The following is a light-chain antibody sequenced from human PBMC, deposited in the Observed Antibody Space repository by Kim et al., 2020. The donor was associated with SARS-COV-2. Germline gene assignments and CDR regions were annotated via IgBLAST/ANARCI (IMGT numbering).Light chain of an antibody. CDR3: KVWDSSNDHRVV. V-gene: IGLV3-21*04. Sequence: PGTPARITGGGSSLGSNGVHWYQQKPGQAPVLVISYDSVRPSGIPERFSGSNSRNTATLTISGVEAGDEADYYCKVWDSSNDHRVVFGGGTQLTVL. J-gene: IGLJ2*01. CDR1: SLGSNG. CDR2: YDS.